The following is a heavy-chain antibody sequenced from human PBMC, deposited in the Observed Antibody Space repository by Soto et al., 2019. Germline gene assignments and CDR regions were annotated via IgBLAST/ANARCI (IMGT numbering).Heavy chain of an antibody. CDR1: GDSISSYF. CDR3: AGLFRGVHSWFDP. J-gene: IGHJ5*02. D-gene: IGHD3-10*01. CDR2: ISYSGST. V-gene: IGHV4-59*08. Sequence: LSLTCTVSGDSISSYFWTWIRQPPGKGLEWIGYISYSGSTKDNPSLDSRVTMSVDTSKNQFSLKLSSVTAADAAVYYCAGLFRGVHSWFDPWGQGTLVTVSS.